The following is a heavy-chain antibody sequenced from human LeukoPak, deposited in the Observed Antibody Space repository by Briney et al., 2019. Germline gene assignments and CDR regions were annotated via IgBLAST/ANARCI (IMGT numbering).Heavy chain of an antibody. CDR1: GFTFSDYY. D-gene: IGHD2-2*02. CDR3: ASPGPHCSSTSCYTGSRNYYYYYMDV. J-gene: IGHJ6*03. V-gene: IGHV3-23*01. CDR2: ISGSGGST. Sequence: GGSLRLSCAASGFTFSDYYMSWIRQAPGKGLEWVSAISGSGGSTYYADSVKGRFTISRDNSKNTLYLQMNSLRAEDTAVYYCASPGPHCSSTSCYTGSRNYYYYYMDVWGKGTTVTVSS.